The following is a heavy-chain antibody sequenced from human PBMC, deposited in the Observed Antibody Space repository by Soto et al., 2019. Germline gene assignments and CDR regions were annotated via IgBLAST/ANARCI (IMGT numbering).Heavy chain of an antibody. J-gene: IGHJ6*03. CDR2: IYYSGST. Sequence: QLQLQESGPGLVKPSETLSLTCTVSGGSISSSSYYWGWIRQPPGKGLEWIGSIYYSGSTYYNPSLKSRVTISVDTSKNQFSLKLSSVTAADTAVYYCARSDYYYYMDVWGKGTTVTVSS. V-gene: IGHV4-39*01. CDR3: ARSDYYYYMDV. CDR1: GGSISSSSYY.